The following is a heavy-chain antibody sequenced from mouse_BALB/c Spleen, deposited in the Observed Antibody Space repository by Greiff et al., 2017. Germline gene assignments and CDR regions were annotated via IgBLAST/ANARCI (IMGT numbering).Heavy chain of an antibody. V-gene: IGHV1-5*01. CDR3: THYYGPYAMDY. CDR1: GYTFTSYW. D-gene: IGHD1-2*01. Sequence: VQLKESGTVLARPGASVKMSCKASGYTFTSYWMHWVKQRPGQGLEWIGAIYPGNSDTSYNQKFKGKAKLIAVTSTSTAYMELSSLTNEDSAVYYCTHYYGPYAMDYWGQGTSVTVSS. CDR2: IYPGNSDT. J-gene: IGHJ4*01.